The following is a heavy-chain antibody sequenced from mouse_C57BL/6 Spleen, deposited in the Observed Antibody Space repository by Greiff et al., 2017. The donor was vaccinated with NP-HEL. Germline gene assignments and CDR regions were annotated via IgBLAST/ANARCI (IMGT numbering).Heavy chain of an antibody. Sequence: VQLQQSGAELVRPGASVKLSCTASGFNIKDDYMDWVKQRPEQGLEWIGWIDPENGDTEYASKFQGKATITADTSSNTAYLQLSSLTSEDTAVYYCTTGGDYYGSSLDYWGQGTTLTVSS. V-gene: IGHV14-4*01. CDR2: IDPENGDT. CDR3: TTGGDYYGSSLDY. D-gene: IGHD1-1*01. J-gene: IGHJ2*01. CDR1: GFNIKDDY.